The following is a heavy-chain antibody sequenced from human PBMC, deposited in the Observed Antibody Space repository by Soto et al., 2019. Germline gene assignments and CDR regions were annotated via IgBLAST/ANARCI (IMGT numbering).Heavy chain of an antibody. Sequence: VGSLRLSCAASGLTFANYWTHWVRQAPGKGLAWVSRINPDGSRTSYADSVTGRFTISRDNAKNTLYLQMNSLRVEDTAVYYCARETYRSFYFDYWGQGTLVTSPQ. D-gene: IGHD3-10*01. J-gene: IGHJ4*02. CDR2: INPDGSRT. CDR1: GLTFANYW. CDR3: ARETYRSFYFDY. V-gene: IGHV3-74*01.